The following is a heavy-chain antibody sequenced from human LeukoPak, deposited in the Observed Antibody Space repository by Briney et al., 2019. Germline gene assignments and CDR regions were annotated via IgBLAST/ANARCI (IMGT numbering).Heavy chain of an antibody. J-gene: IGHJ4*02. CDR1: GGSFSGYY. Sequence: SETLSLTCAVYGGSFSGYYWSWIRQPPGKGLEWIGEINHSGSTNYNPSLKSRVTISVDTSKNQFSLKLSSVTAADTAVYYCARGAHARPVGYWGQGTLVTVSS. V-gene: IGHV4-34*01. D-gene: IGHD6-6*01. CDR2: INHSGST. CDR3: ARGAHARPVGY.